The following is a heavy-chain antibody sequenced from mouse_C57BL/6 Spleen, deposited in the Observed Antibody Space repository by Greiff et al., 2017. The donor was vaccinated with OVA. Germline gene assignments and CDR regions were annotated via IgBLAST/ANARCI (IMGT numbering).Heavy chain of an antibody. CDR3: ARVDTSGLAWFAY. CDR2: INPSNGYT. Sequence: QVQLQQPGTELVKPGASVKLSCKASGYTFTSYWMHWMKQRPGQGLEWIGNINPSNGYTNYNEKFKNTATLTVDKSSSTAYMQLSSLTSEDSAVYYCARVDTSGLAWFAYWGQGTLVTVSA. D-gene: IGHD3-2*02. J-gene: IGHJ3*01. CDR1: GYTFTSYW. V-gene: IGHV1-53*01.